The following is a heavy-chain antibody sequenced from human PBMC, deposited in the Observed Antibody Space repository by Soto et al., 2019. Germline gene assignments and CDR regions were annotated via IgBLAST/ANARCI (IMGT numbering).Heavy chain of an antibody. J-gene: IGHJ3*01. Sequence: SETLSLTCTVSGGPISVYYWTWIRQPPGKELEWIGYISYTGSTNYNPSLKSRVTISVDTSKNQFSLKLSSVTAADTAVYYCAREGYSSSWYLAGAFDLWGQGTMVTVSS. CDR1: GGPISVYY. V-gene: IGHV4-59*01. D-gene: IGHD6-13*01. CDR3: AREGYSSSWYLAGAFDL. CDR2: ISYTGST.